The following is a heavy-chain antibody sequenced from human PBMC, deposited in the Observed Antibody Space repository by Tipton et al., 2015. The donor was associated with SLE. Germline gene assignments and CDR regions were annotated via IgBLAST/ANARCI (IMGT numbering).Heavy chain of an antibody. D-gene: IGHD1-26*01. V-gene: IGHV4-4*02. CDR3: ARSYANLYYFDY. J-gene: IGHJ4*02. CDR1: GGSISSNNW. Sequence: GLVKPSGTLSLICVVSGGSISSNNWWTWVRQPPGKGLEWIGEIYHTENTNYNPSLKSRVTLSVDTSKNQFSLKLSSVTAADTAVYYCARSYANLYYFDYWGQGTLVTVSS. CDR2: IYHTENT.